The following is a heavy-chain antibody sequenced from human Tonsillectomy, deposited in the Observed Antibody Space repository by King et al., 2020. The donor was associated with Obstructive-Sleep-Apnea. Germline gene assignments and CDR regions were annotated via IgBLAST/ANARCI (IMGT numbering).Heavy chain of an antibody. Sequence: QLQESGPGLVKPSETLSLTCTVSGGSISSYYWSWIRQPPGKGLEWIGDIFWSWRTIFNPSLMGRVTMSVDTSKNQVSLKLSSVTAADTAVYYFARDRWFSGSSWFDPWGQGTLVSVSS. CDR1: GGSISSYY. D-gene: IGHD6-25*01. V-gene: IGHV4-59*01. J-gene: IGHJ5*02. CDR3: ARDRWFSGSSWFDP. CDR2: IFWSWRT.